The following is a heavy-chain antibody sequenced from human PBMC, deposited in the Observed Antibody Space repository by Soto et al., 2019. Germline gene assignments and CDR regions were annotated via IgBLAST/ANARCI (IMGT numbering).Heavy chain of an antibody. J-gene: IGHJ4*02. D-gene: IGHD2-21*02. CDR1: GFTFSSYW. CDR3: ASPEAYCGGDCYSSFDY. Sequence: GGSLRLSCAASGFTFSSYWMHWVRQAPGKGLVWVSRINSDGSSTSYADSVKGRFTISRDNAKNTLYLQMNSLRAEDMAVYYCASPEAYCGGDCYSSFDYRGQGTLVTVSS. CDR2: INSDGSST. V-gene: IGHV3-74*01.